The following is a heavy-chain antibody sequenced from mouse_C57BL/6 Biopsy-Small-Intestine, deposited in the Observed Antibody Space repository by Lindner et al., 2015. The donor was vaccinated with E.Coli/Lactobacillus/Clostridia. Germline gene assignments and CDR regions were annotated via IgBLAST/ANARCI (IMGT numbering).Heavy chain of an antibody. J-gene: IGHJ3*01. CDR3: ARSVTTVAPWFAY. CDR1: GYAFSSYW. D-gene: IGHD1-1*01. CDR2: IYPGDGDT. Sequence: VQLQESGAELVKPGASVKISCKASGYAFSSYWMNWVKQRPGKGLEWIGQIYPGDGDTNYNGKFKGKATLTADKSSSTAYMQLSSLTSEDSAVYFCARSVTTVAPWFAYWGQGTLVTVSA. V-gene: IGHV1-80*01.